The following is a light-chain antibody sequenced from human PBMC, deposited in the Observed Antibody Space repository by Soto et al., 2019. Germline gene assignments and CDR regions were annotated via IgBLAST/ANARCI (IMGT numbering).Light chain of an antibody. CDR1: QSVSTY. CDR3: QQRSNWPRGGT. V-gene: IGKV3-11*01. J-gene: IGKJ4*01. CDR2: DAS. Sequence: EIVLTQSPVTLSLSPGERATLSCRASQSVSTYLVWYQQKPGQAPRLLISDASNRASGIPARFSGSGSGTDFTITISSLEPEDFAVYYCQQRSNWPRGGTFGGGTKVEIK.